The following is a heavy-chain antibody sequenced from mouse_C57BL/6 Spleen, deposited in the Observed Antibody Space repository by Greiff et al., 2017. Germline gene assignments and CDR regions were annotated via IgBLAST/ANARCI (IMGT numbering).Heavy chain of an antibody. CDR2: INPNNGGT. CDR1: GYTFTDYN. CDR3: ARRGVHGYYDAMDY. Sequence: EVQLQQSGPELVKPGASVKMSCKASGYTFTDYNMHWVKQSHGKSLEWIGYINPNNGGTSYNQKFKGKATLTVNKSSSTAYMELRSLTSEESAVYYCARRGVHGYYDAMDYWGQGTSVTVSS. J-gene: IGHJ4*01. D-gene: IGHD2-2*01. V-gene: IGHV1-22*01.